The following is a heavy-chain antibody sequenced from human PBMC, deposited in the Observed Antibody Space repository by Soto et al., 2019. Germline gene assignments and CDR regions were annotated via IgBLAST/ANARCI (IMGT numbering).Heavy chain of an antibody. CDR2: IYYSGST. Sequence: PSETLSLTCTVSGGSISSSSYYWGWNRQPPGKGLEWIGSIYYSGSTYYNQSLKSRVTISVDTSKNQFSLKLSSVTAADTAVYYCARGVDSSGYDAFDIWGQGTMVT. J-gene: IGHJ3*02. V-gene: IGHV4-39*01. CDR1: GGSISSSSYY. CDR3: ARGVDSSGYDAFDI. D-gene: IGHD3-22*01.